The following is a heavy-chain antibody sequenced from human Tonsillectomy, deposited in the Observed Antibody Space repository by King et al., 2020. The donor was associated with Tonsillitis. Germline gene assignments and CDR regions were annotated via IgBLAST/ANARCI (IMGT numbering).Heavy chain of an antibody. J-gene: IGHJ4*02. CDR1: GFTFSSYG. D-gene: IGHD3-10*01. CDR3: AKAPPARGFDH. V-gene: IGHV3-30*02. Sequence: QLVQSGGGVVQPGGSLRLSCAASGFTFSSYGMHWVRQAPGKGLEWVAFIQFDGSNKYSADSVKGRFSISRDNSKNTLYLQMYSLRADDTALYYCAKAPPARGFDHWGQGTLVTVSS. CDR2: IQFDGSNK.